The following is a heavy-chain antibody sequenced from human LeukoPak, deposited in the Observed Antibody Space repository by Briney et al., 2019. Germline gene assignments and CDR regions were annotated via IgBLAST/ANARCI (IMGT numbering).Heavy chain of an antibody. J-gene: IGHJ6*02. V-gene: IGHV1-46*01. CDR2: INPTGGST. CDR1: GYTFPSYF. CDR3: ARDQVDTAAGRLYYYYGMDV. Sequence: ASVKVSCKASGYTFPSYFMHWVRQAPGQGLEWMGIINPTGGSTTYAQKFQGRVTMTRDTSTSTVYMELSSLRSDDTAVYYCARDQVDTAAGRLYYYYGMDVWGQGTTVTVSS. D-gene: IGHD6-13*01.